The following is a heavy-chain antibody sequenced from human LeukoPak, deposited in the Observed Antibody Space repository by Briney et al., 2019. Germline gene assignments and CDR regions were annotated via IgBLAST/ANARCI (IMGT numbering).Heavy chain of an antibody. D-gene: IGHD3-10*01. CDR3: TRRGALSGDAFDI. CDR2: IRSKADSYAT. J-gene: IGHJ3*02. Sequence: PGGSLRLSCAASGSTFSGSALHWVRQASGKGLEWVGRIRSKADSYATAYAASVKGRFIISRDDSKNTAYLQMNSLKIEDTAVYYCTRRGALSGDAFDIWGQGTMVTVSS. V-gene: IGHV3-73*01. CDR1: GSTFSGSA.